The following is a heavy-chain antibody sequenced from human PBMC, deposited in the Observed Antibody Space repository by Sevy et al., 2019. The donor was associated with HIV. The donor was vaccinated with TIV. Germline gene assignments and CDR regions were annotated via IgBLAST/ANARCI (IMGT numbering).Heavy chain of an antibody. Sequence: ASVKVSCKASGFTFSDYYMHWVRQAPGQGLAWMGWFNPKNGDSRSAQKFQGRVTLTGEMSISTAYMELTRLRFDDTAIYFCTRDDIYSHPWEFDWWGHGALVTVSS. V-gene: IGHV1-2*02. CDR3: TRDDIYSHPWEFDW. J-gene: IGHJ4*01. CDR1: GFTFSDYY. D-gene: IGHD1-26*01. CDR2: FNPKNGDS.